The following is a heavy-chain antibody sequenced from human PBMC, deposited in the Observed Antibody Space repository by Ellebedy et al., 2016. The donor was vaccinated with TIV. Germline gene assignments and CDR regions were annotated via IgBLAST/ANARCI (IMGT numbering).Heavy chain of an antibody. V-gene: IGHV3-21*01. CDR2: ISSSSTYI. D-gene: IGHD1-26*01. CDR3: AREGIVGTIDY. Sequence: GESLKISXAASGFTFSSYWMSWVRQAPGKGLEWVSSISSSSTYIYYADSVKGRFTISRDNAKNSLYLQMSSLRAEDTAVYYCAREGIVGTIDYWGQGTLVTVSS. J-gene: IGHJ4*02. CDR1: GFTFSSYW.